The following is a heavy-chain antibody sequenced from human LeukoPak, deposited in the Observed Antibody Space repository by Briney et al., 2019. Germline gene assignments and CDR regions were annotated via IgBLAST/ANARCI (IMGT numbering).Heavy chain of an antibody. D-gene: IGHD2-15*01. CDR3: ARHPPRGTRRSSNFDY. V-gene: IGHV4-34*01. CDR1: GYSIGSGYY. Sequence: SETLSLTCTVSGYSIGSGYYWSWIRQPPGKGLEWIGEINHSGSTNYNPSLKSRVTISVDTYKNQFSLKLSSVTAADTAVYYCARHPPRGTRRSSNFDYWGQGTLVTVSS. CDR2: INHSGST. J-gene: IGHJ4*02.